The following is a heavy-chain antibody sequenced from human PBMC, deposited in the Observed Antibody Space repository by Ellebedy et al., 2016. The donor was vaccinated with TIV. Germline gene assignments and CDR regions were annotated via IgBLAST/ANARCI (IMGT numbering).Heavy chain of an antibody. Sequence: GGSLRLSXAASGFTFRNDWMHWVRQAPGKGLVWVSRMNSDGSSTNYADSVKGRFTISRDNAKNTLYLQMHSLSTEDTALYYCVRELLPGGADVWGRGTTVTVSS. CDR1: GFTFRNDW. V-gene: IGHV3-74*01. CDR2: MNSDGSST. CDR3: VRELLPGGADV. J-gene: IGHJ6*02. D-gene: IGHD2-21*01.